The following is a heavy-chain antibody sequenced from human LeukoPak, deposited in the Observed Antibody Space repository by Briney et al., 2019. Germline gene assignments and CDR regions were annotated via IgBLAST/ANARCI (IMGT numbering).Heavy chain of an antibody. J-gene: IGHJ4*02. CDR3: ARGWAYYYDSSGYYPLGDY. D-gene: IGHD3-22*01. CDR1: GYTFTSYD. Sequence: GASVKVSCKASGYTFTSYDINWVRQATGQGLEWMGWMNPNSGNTGYAQKFQGRVTMTRNTSISTAYMELSSLRSEDTAVYYCARGWAYYYDSSGYYPLGDYWGQGTLVTVSS. V-gene: IGHV1-8*01. CDR2: MNPNSGNT.